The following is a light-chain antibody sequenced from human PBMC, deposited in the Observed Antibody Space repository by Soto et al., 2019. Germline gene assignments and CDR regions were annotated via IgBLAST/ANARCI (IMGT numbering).Light chain of an antibody. CDR3: QQLNSYAYT. Sequence: DIQLNQSPSFLSASVGDRVTITCRASQGISSYLAWYQQKPGKAPKLLIYAASTLQSGVPSRFSGSGSGTEFTRTISSLQPEDFATNYCQQLNSYAYTFGQGTNLEIK. CDR1: QGISSY. J-gene: IGKJ2*01. CDR2: AAS. V-gene: IGKV1-9*01.